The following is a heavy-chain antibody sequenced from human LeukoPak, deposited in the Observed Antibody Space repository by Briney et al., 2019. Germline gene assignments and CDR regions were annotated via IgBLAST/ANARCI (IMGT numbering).Heavy chain of an antibody. CDR3: ARRLPGGSRFDP. Sequence: SETLSLTCTVSGGSISSGGYYWSWIRQHPGKGLEWIGYIYYSGSTYYNPSLKSRVTISVDTSKNQFSLKLSSVTAADTAVYYCARRLPGGSRFDPWGQGTLVTVSS. V-gene: IGHV4-31*03. J-gene: IGHJ5*02. CDR1: GGSISSGGYY. D-gene: IGHD4-23*01. CDR2: IYYSGST.